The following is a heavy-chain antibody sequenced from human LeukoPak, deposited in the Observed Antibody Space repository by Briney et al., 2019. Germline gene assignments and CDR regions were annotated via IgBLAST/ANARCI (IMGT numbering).Heavy chain of an antibody. J-gene: IGHJ4*02. CDR1: GGSISSGDYY. CDR2: IYYSGST. D-gene: IGHD5-18*01. Sequence: PSQTLSLTCTVSGGSISSGDYYWGWLRQPPGTGLEWIGYIYYSGSTYYNPSVKSRVTISVDTSKNQFSLKLSSVTAADTAVYYCASRGYSYGLRTEFDYWGQGTLVTVSS. V-gene: IGHV4-30-4*01. CDR3: ASRGYSYGLRTEFDY.